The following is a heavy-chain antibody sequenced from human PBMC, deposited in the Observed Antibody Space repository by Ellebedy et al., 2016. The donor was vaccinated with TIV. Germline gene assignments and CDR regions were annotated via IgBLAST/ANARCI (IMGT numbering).Heavy chain of an antibody. CDR3: APAYVDYVHDAFDI. D-gene: IGHD4-17*01. Sequence: AASVKVTCKVSGDTLTELSMHWVRQAPGKGLEWMGGFDPEDGETIYAQKFQGRVTMTEDTSTDTAYRELSSLRSEDTAVYYCAPAYVDYVHDAFDIWGQGTMVTVSS. CDR2: FDPEDGET. V-gene: IGHV1-24*01. CDR1: GDTLTELS. J-gene: IGHJ3*02.